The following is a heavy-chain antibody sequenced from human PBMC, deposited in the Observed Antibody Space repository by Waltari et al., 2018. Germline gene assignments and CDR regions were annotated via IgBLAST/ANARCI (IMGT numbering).Heavy chain of an antibody. V-gene: IGHV3-53*01. D-gene: IGHD7-27*01. Sequence: EVQLVESGGGLIQPGGSLRLSCGVSGFTVSNNYIGWVRQAPGKGLEWVSVIYSGGDTYDADAVRGRFTISRDNSKNTLYLQMNSLRVEDTALYYCATWTGGSLGAFDNWGQGTMVTVSS. CDR2: IYSGGDT. J-gene: IGHJ3*02. CDR3: ATWTGGSLGAFDN. CDR1: GFTVSNNY.